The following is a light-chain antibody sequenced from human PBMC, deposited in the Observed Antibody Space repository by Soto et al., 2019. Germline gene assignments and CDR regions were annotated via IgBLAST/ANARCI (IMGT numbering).Light chain of an antibody. Sequence: DIQMTQSPSSLSASVGDRVTITCRASQTISSYLNWYQQKPGKAPNLLIYAASNLQSGVPSRFSGSGSGTNFTLSLNSLQPEDFATYYCQQGYSNPWTFGQGTKVDI. J-gene: IGKJ1*01. V-gene: IGKV1-39*01. CDR2: AAS. CDR3: QQGYSNPWT. CDR1: QTISSY.